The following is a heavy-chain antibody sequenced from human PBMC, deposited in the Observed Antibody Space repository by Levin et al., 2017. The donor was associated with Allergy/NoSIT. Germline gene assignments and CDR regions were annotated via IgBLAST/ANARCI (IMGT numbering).Heavy chain of an antibody. J-gene: IGHJ3*02. CDR1: GYSFSSYW. D-gene: IGHD3-16*01. CDR2: IYPSDSDI. V-gene: IGHV5-51*01. CDR3: AKSRRLALRFDAFDI. Sequence: GGSLRLSCQGSGYSFSSYWIGWVRQKPGKGLGWMGIIYPSDSDIRYSPSFQGQVTFSADKSISTAYLQWSSLKASDTATYYCAKSRRLALRFDAFDIWGQGTMVTVSS.